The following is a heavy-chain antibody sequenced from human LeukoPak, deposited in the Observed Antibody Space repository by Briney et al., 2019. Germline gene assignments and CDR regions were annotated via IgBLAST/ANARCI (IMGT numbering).Heavy chain of an antibody. J-gene: IGHJ4*02. D-gene: IGHD1-1*01. CDR1: GYTFPSYG. CDR2: INPNSGGT. CDR3: ARELERGFDY. V-gene: IGHV1-2*02. Sequence: ASVKVSFKASGYTFPSYGISWVRQAPGQGLEWMGWINPNSGGTNYAQKFQGRVTMTRDTSISTAYMELSRLRSDDTAVYYCARELERGFDYWGQGTLVTVSS.